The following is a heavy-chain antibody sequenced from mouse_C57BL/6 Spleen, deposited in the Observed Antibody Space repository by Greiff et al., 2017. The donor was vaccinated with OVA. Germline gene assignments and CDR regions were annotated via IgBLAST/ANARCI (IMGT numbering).Heavy chain of an antibody. CDR2: IDPSDSST. CDR1: GYTFTSYW. Sequence: QVQLQQSGAELVMPGASVKLSCKASGYTFTSYWMHWVKQRPGQGLEWLGEIDPSDSSTNYKQKFKGKSTLTVDKTSSTAYMQLSSLTSEDSAVYYCARGGLRRAMDYWGQGTSVTVSS. J-gene: IGHJ4*01. CDR3: ARGGLRRAMDY. D-gene: IGHD1-1*01. V-gene: IGHV1-69*01.